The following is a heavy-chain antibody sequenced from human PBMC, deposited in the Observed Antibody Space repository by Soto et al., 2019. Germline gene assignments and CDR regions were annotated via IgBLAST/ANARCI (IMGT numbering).Heavy chain of an antibody. V-gene: IGHV4-34*01. CDR2: IDHSGST. J-gene: IGHJ4*02. D-gene: IGHD2-21*02. CDR1: GGSFSGYY. Sequence: QVQLQQWGAGLLKPSETLSLTCAVYGGSFSGYYWTWIRQPPGKGLEWIGEIDHSGSTNYNPSLKSRVTMSVDPSKNQFSLRLSSVTAADTAVYSCARARGGNSVDYWGQGTLVNVSS. CDR3: ARARGGNSVDY.